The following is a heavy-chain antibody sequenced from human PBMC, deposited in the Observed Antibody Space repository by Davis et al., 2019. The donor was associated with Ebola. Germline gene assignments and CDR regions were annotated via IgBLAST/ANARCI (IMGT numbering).Heavy chain of an antibody. Sequence: ASVKVSCKASGYTFTSYAMNWVRQAPGQGLEWMGWINTNTGNPTYAQGFTGRFVFSLDTSVSTAYLQISSLKAEDTAVYYCARENGSWYPYYYYGMDVWGQGTTVTVSS. CDR3: ARENGSWYPYYYYGMDV. J-gene: IGHJ6*02. D-gene: IGHD6-13*01. V-gene: IGHV7-4-1*02. CDR2: INTNTGNP. CDR1: GYTFTSYA.